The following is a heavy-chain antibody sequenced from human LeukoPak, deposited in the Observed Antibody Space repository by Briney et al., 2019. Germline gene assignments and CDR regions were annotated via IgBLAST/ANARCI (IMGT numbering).Heavy chain of an antibody. CDR2: LYSDGNT. CDR1: GFTVITND. CDR3: ARGVEPLAANTLAY. Sequence: GGSLRLSCAASGFTVITNDRTWVRQAPGKGLEWASVLYSDGNTKYADSVQGRFTISRDNSENTLYLEMNSLSPDDTAVYYCARGVEPLAANTLAYWGQGTLVTVSS. V-gene: IGHV3-53*01. J-gene: IGHJ4*02. D-gene: IGHD1-14*01.